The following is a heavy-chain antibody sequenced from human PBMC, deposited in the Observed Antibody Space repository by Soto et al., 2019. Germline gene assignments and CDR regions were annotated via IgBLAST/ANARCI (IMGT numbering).Heavy chain of an antibody. Sequence: GASVKVSCKASGYTFTSYYMHWVRQAPGQGLEWMGIINPSGGSTSYAQTFQGRVTMARDTSTSTVYMELSSLRSEDTAVYYCARVSYYDILTGSGAFDIWGQGTMVTVSS. J-gene: IGHJ3*02. CDR3: ARVSYYDILTGSGAFDI. D-gene: IGHD3-9*01. CDR2: INPSGGST. V-gene: IGHV1-46*03. CDR1: GYTFTSYY.